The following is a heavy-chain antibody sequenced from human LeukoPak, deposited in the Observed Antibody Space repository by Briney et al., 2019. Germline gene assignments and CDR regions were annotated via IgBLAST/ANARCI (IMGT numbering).Heavy chain of an antibody. D-gene: IGHD5-12*01. CDR1: GFTLSSYG. CDR3: AQDQYSGYLAQ. Sequence: PGGSLRLSCAASGFTLSSYGMHWVRQAPGKGLEWEAIIFYDGSTKYYADSVKGRFTISRDNSKNTLYLQMNSLRAEDTAVYYCAQDQYSGYLAQWGQGTLVTVSS. J-gene: IGHJ4*02. CDR2: IFYDGSTK. V-gene: IGHV3-33*06.